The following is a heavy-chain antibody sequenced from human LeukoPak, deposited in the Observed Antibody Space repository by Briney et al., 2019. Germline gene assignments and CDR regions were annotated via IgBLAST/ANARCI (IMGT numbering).Heavy chain of an antibody. CDR3: ARGKNYDFWSGYYYFDY. Sequence: SETLSLTCAVYGGSFSGYYWSWIRQPPGKGLEWIGEINHSGSTNYNPSLKSRVTISVDTSKNQFSLKLSSVTAADTAVHYCARGKNYDFWSGYYYFDYWGQGTLVTVSS. CDR2: INHSGST. J-gene: IGHJ4*02. CDR1: GGSFSGYY. V-gene: IGHV4-34*01. D-gene: IGHD3-3*01.